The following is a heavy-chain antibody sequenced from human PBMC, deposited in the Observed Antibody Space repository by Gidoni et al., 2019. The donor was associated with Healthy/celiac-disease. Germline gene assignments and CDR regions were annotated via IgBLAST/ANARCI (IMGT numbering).Heavy chain of an antibody. CDR2: INAGNGNT. D-gene: IGHD3-10*01. Sequence: QVQLVQSGAEVKKPGASVKVSCKASGYTFTSYAMHWVRQAPGQRLEWMGWINAGNGNTKYSQKFQGRVTITRDTSASTAYMELSSLRSEDTAVYYCAREHYYGSGSYKYFDYWGQGTLVTVSS. V-gene: IGHV1-3*01. J-gene: IGHJ4*02. CDR3: AREHYYGSGSYKYFDY. CDR1: GYTFTSYA.